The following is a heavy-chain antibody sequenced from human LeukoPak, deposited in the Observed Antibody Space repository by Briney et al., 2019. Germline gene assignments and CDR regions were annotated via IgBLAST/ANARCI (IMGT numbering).Heavy chain of an antibody. CDR1: GFTFSSYG. V-gene: IGHV3-33*01. CDR2: VWYDGTNK. CDR3: ARDPGVRWLVGFDY. Sequence: PGRSLRLSCAASGFTFSSYGMHWVRQAPGKGLEWVADVWYDGTNKYYADSVKGRFTISRDNSKNTLYLQMNSLRAEDTAVYYCARDPGVRWLVGFDYWGQGTLVTFSS. J-gene: IGHJ4*02. D-gene: IGHD6-19*01.